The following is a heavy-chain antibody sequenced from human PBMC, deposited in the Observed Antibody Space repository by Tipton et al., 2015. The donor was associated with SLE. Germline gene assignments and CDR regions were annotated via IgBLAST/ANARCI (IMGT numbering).Heavy chain of an antibody. V-gene: IGHV4-34*01. D-gene: IGHD3-22*01. Sequence: TLSLTCAIYGGSFNGYYWSWIRQPPGKGLEWIGAINHSGNIDYNPSLKSRVTISVDTSEFQFSLNLSSVTAADTAVYYCARDPEYDSPSEGDVWGQGTLVTVSS. CDR1: GGSFNGYY. J-gene: IGHJ4*02. CDR2: INHSGNI. CDR3: ARDPEYDSPSEGDV.